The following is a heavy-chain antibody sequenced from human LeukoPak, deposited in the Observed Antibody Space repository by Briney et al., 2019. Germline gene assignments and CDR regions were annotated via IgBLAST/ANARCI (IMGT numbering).Heavy chain of an antibody. CDR2: IIPIFGTA. CDR3: ARAGPERDYYYYGMDV. J-gene: IGHJ6*02. D-gene: IGHD1-14*01. CDR1: GYTFTSYG. V-gene: IGHV1-69*13. Sequence: SVKVSCKASGYTFTSYGISWVRQAPGQGLEWMGGIIPIFGTANYAQKFQGRVTITADESTSTAYMELSSLRSEDTAVYYCARAGPERDYYYYGMDVWGQGTTVTVSS.